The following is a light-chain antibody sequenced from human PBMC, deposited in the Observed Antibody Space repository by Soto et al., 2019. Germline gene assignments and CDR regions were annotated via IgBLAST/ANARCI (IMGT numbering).Light chain of an antibody. CDR1: SSNIGAGFD. CDR3: QSYDNSLSGSWV. V-gene: IGLV1-40*01. Sequence: QSVLMQPPSVSGAPGQRVTISCTGSSSNIGAGFDVHWYHQIAGTAPKLLIYGNSNRPSGVPDRFSGSKSGTSASLAINGLQAEDEDHYYCQSYDNSLSGSWVFGGGTKLTVL. CDR2: GNS. J-gene: IGLJ3*02.